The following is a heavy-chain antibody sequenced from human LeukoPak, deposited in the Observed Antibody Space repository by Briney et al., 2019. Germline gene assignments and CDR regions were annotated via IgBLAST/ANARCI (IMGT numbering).Heavy chain of an antibody. CDR3: ARDTDMDGGNPYDY. V-gene: IGHV3-23*01. J-gene: IGHJ4*02. CDR2: ISGSGGST. D-gene: IGHD4-23*01. Sequence: GGSLRLSCAASGFTFSSYAMSWVRQAPGKGLEWVSAISGSGGSTYYADSVKGRFTISRDNSKNTLYLQMNSLRAEDTAVYYCARDTDMDGGNPYDYWGQGTLVTVSS. CDR1: GFTFSSYA.